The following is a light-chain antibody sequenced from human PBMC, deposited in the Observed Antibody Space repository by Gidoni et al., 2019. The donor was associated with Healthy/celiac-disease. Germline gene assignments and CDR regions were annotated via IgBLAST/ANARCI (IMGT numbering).Light chain of an antibody. V-gene: IGKV1-39*01. CDR2: AAS. CDR1: QSISSY. J-gene: IGKJ1*01. CDR3: QQSYSTPPWT. Sequence: DIQLPPPPSSLSASVGNRVTITCRASQSISSYLNWYQQKPGKAPKLLIYAASSLQSGVPSRFSGSGSGTDFTLTISSLQPEDFATYYCQQSYSTPPWTFGQGTKVEIK.